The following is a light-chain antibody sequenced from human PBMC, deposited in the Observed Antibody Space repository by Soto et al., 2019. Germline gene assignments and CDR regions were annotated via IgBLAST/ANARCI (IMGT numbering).Light chain of an antibody. CDR3: SSYTTRTTVI. Sequence: QSVLTQPASVSGSPGQSITISCTGTSSDIGGFNYVSWYQQHPGKAPELMIYEVTNRPSGVSNRFSGSKSGNTASLTISGLQAEDEANYYCSSYTTRTTVIFGGGTQLTVL. CDR2: EVT. V-gene: IGLV2-14*01. CDR1: SSDIGGFNY. J-gene: IGLJ7*01.